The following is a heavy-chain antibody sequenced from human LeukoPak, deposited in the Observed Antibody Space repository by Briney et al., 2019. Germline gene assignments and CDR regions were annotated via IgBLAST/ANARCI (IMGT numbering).Heavy chain of an antibody. CDR3: AALTTVTELDY. Sequence: GGTLSLSCAASRFTFSNYWMHWVRQAPGKGLVWVSRISGDGTDATYAGSVKGRFTISRDNAKNTLYLQMNSLRAEDTAVYYCAALTTVTELDYWGQGTLVIVSS. V-gene: IGHV3-74*01. CDR1: RFTFSNYW. CDR2: ISGDGTDA. J-gene: IGHJ4*02. D-gene: IGHD4-17*01.